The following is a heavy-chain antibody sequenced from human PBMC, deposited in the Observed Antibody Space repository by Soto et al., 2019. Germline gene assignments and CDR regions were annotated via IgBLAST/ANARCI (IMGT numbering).Heavy chain of an antibody. V-gene: IGHV4-30-4*01. CDR3: ARGERITIFGVAKGYYGMDV. CDR2: IYYSGST. CDR1: GGSISSGDYY. J-gene: IGHJ6*02. D-gene: IGHD3-3*01. Sequence: QVQLQKSGPGLVKPSQTLSLTCTVSGGSISSGDYYWSWIRQPPGKGLEWIGYIYYSGSTYYNPSRKSRVTISVDTSKNQFSLKLSSVTAADTAVYYCARGERITIFGVAKGYYGMDVWGQGTTVTVSS.